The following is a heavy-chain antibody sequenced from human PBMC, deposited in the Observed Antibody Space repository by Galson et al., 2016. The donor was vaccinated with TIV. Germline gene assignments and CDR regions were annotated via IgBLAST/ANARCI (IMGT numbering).Heavy chain of an antibody. D-gene: IGHD3-9*01. CDR1: GYTFTNYG. CDR2: ISGYNGNT. V-gene: IGHV1-18*01. Sequence: SVKVSCKASGYTFTNYGINWVRQAPGQGLEWMGWISGYNGNTKYAQMFQGRFSLTTDTSTSTAYLELRSLRSDDTAGYYCARDRPHILTCSDVDYWGQGTLVTVSS. J-gene: IGHJ4*02. CDR3: ARDRPHILTCSDVDY.